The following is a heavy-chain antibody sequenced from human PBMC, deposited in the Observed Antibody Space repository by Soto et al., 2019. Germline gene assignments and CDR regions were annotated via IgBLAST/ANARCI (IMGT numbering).Heavy chain of an antibody. CDR1: GYTFTSYA. Sequence: QVQLVQSGAAVKKPGASVKVSCKASGYTFTSYAMHWVRQAPGQRLEWMGWIDAGNGNKKYSQQFQGRVTITRDTTASTAYMELSSLRSEETAVYYCAREGFLTMFGVVIMLWDSWGQGTLVTVSS. V-gene: IGHV1-3*01. CDR3: AREGFLTMFGVVIMLWDS. J-gene: IGHJ4*02. CDR2: IDAGNGNK. D-gene: IGHD3-3*01.